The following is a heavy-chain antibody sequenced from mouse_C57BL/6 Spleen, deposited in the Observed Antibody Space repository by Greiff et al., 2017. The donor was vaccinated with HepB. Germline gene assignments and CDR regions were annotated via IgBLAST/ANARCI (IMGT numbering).Heavy chain of an antibody. Sequence: DVKLQESGGGLVKPGGSLKLSCAASGFTFSDYGMHWVRQAPEKGLEWVAYISSGSSTIYYADTVKGRFTISRDNAKNTLFLQMTSLRSEDTAMYYCARGPNLYYYGSDYWYFDVWGTGTTVTVSS. CDR1: GFTFSDYG. CDR3: ARGPNLYYYGSDYWYFDV. J-gene: IGHJ1*03. D-gene: IGHD1-1*01. V-gene: IGHV5-17*01. CDR2: ISSGSSTI.